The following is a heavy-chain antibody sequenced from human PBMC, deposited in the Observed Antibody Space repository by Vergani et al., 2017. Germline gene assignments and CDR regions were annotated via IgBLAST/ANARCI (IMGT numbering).Heavy chain of an antibody. J-gene: IGHJ4*02. Sequence: QVQLVQSGAEVKKPGSSVKVSCKASGGTFSSYTISWVRQAPGQGLEWMGRIIPLLGLANYAQKFQGRVTITADKSTSTAYMELSSLRSEDTAVYYCARIGVKDGYNYEGYYWGQGTLVTVSS. V-gene: IGHV1-69*09. CDR2: IIPLLGLA. D-gene: IGHD5-24*01. CDR1: GGTFSSYT. CDR3: ARIGVKDGYNYEGYY.